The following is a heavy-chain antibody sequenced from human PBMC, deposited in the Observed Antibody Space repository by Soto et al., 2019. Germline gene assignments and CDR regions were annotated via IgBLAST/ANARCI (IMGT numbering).Heavy chain of an antibody. Sequence: QLQLQESGPGLVKPSETLSLTCTVSGGSISSSSYYWGWIRQPPGKGLEWIGSIYYSGSTYYNPSLKSRVTITVDTSKNQFSLKLSSVTAADTAVYYCARQYYYGSGSYLWGLEDDYWGQGTLVTVSS. CDR1: GGSISSSSYY. CDR3: ARQYYYGSGSYLWGLEDDY. J-gene: IGHJ4*02. D-gene: IGHD3-10*01. CDR2: IYYSGST. V-gene: IGHV4-39*01.